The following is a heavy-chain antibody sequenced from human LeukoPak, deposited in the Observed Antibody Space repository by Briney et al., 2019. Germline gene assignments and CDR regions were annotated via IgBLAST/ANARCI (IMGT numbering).Heavy chain of an antibody. J-gene: IGHJ1*01. CDR1: GFTLSSYA. V-gene: IGHV3-23*01. Sequence: GGSLRLSCAASGFTLSSYAMSWVRQAPGKGLEWVSAISGSGGSTYYADSVKGRFTISRDNSKNTLYLQMNSLRAEDTAVYYCAVVPAALRAEYFQHWGQGTLVTVSS. CDR3: AVVPAALRAEYFQH. D-gene: IGHD2-2*01. CDR2: ISGSGGST.